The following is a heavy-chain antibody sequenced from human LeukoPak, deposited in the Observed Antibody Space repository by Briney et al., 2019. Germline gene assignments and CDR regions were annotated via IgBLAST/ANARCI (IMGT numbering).Heavy chain of an antibody. CDR3: ARCLGYCSSTSCYVGRCFDY. Sequence: ASVKVSCKASGYTFTSYGISWVRQAPGQGLEWMGWISAYNGNTNYAQKLQGRVTMTTDTSTSTAYMELRSLRSDDTAAYYCARCLGYCSSTSCYVGRCFDYWGQGTLVTVSS. J-gene: IGHJ4*02. V-gene: IGHV1-18*01. CDR1: GYTFTSYG. CDR2: ISAYNGNT. D-gene: IGHD2-2*01.